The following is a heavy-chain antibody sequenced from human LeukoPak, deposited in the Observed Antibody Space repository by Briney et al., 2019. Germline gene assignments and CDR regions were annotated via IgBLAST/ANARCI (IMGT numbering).Heavy chain of an antibody. J-gene: IGHJ6*02. Sequence: ASVKVSCKTSGYTFTGYYIHWVRQAPGQGLEWMGWINPNSGGTNYAQKFQDRVTMTKNTSNTTAYMELSSLRAEDTAVYYCAKRESSSWYFADYYYGMGVWGQGTTVTVSS. V-gene: IGHV1-2*02. CDR3: AKRESSSWYFADYYYGMGV. D-gene: IGHD6-13*01. CDR1: GYTFTGYY. CDR2: INPNSGGT.